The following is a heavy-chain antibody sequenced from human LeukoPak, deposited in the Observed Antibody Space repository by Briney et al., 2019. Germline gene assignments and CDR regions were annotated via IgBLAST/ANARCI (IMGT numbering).Heavy chain of an antibody. V-gene: IGHV4-39*01. D-gene: IGHD5-12*01. CDR1: GGSISSSSYY. CDR2: IYYSGST. J-gene: IGHJ6*02. CDR3: ARVGIVAGMRPGYSMDV. Sequence: KPSETLSLTCTVSGGSISSSSYYWGWIRQPPGKGLEWIGSIYYSGSTYYNPSLKSRVTISVDTSKNQFSLKLSSVTAADTAVYYCARVGIVAGMRPGYSMDVWGQGTTVTVSS.